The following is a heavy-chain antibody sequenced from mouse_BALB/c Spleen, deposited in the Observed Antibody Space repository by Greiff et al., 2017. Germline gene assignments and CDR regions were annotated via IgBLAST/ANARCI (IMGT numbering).Heavy chain of an antibody. Sequence: EVKLMESGGGLVKPGGSLKLSCAASGFAFSSYDMSWVRQTPEKRLEWVAYISSGGGSTYYPDTVKGRFTISRDNAKNTLYLQMSSLKSEDTAMYYCARHYYYGPFAYWGQGTLVTVSA. CDR3: ARHYYYGPFAY. D-gene: IGHD1-1*01. CDR1: GFAFSSYD. V-gene: IGHV5-12-1*01. CDR2: ISSGGGST. J-gene: IGHJ3*01.